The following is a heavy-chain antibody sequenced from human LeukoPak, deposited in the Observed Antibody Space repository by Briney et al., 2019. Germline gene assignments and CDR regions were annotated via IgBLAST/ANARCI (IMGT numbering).Heavy chain of an antibody. D-gene: IGHD6-13*01. V-gene: IGHV4-34*01. CDR1: GGSFSGYY. J-gene: IGHJ4*02. CDR3: ARHKAEYSSSWPYYFDY. Sequence: SETLSLTCAVYGGSFSGYYWSWIRQPPGKGLEWIGEINHSGSTNCNPSLKSRVTISVDTSKNQFSLKLSSVTAADTAVYYCARHKAEYSSSWPYYFDYWGQGTLVTVSS. CDR2: INHSGST.